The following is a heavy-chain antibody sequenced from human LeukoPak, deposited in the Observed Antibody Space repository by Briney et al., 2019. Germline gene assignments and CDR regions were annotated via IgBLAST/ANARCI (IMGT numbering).Heavy chain of an antibody. J-gene: IGHJ4*02. Sequence: GGSLRLSCAASGFIFSDYYMDWVRQVPGKGLEWIGRSRSKGHRYSTEYAASVRGRFTVSRDESRNLLFLQMTSLKSEDTAIYYCARGSYCSGGVCPAPFDSWGQGSLVTVAS. CDR3: ARGSYCSGGVCPAPFDS. CDR2: SRSKGHRYST. CDR1: GFIFSDYY. V-gene: IGHV3-72*01. D-gene: IGHD2-8*02.